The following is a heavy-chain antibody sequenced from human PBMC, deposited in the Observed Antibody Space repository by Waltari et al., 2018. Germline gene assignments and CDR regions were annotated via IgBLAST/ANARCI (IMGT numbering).Heavy chain of an antibody. CDR3: AKPWGYEWLGDAFDI. V-gene: IGHV5-51*01. Sequence: EVQLVQSGAEVKKPGESLKIFCKGSGYSFISYWIGWVRQMPGKGLEWMGIIYPGDSNTRYSPSFQGQVTISADKSISTAYLQWSSLKASDTAMYYCAKPWGYEWLGDAFDIWGQGTMVTVSS. D-gene: IGHD6-19*01. CDR2: IYPGDSNT. CDR1: GYSFISYW. J-gene: IGHJ3*02.